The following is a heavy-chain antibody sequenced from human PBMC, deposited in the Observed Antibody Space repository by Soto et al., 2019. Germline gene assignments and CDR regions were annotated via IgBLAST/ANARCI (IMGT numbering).Heavy chain of an antibody. D-gene: IGHD5-18*01. J-gene: IGHJ6*02. Sequence: QVHLVESGGGVVRPGRSLRLACEASGFTFSTYGMHWVLQAPGKGLQWVAVIWYDGTNAYYADSVKGRFTISRDNSKDTLYLEMNNLRTEDTAVYYCARVEAPLIHSDHYYYGMDVWGQGTTVTV. CDR1: GFTFSTYG. CDR3: ARVEAPLIHSDHYYYGMDV. V-gene: IGHV3-33*01. CDR2: IWYDGTNA.